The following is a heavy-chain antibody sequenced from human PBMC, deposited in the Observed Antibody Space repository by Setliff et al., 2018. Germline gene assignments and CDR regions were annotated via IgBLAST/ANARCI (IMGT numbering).Heavy chain of an antibody. CDR3: TTAPLAAASTC. D-gene: IGHD6-13*01. CDR1: GFAFSDYY. Sequence: GGSLRLSCAASGFAFSDYYMTWIRQAPGKGLEWVSAISGSGGSTYYADSVKGRFTISRDNSKNTLYLQMNSLKTEDTAVYYCTTAPLAAASTCWGQGTLVTVSS. V-gene: IGHV3-23*01. J-gene: IGHJ4*02. CDR2: ISGSGGST.